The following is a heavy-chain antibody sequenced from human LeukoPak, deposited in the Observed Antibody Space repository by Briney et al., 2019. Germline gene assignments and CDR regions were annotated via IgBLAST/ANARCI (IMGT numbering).Heavy chain of an antibody. CDR2: VNHSGRT. CDR3: ARGQFQRDY. V-gene: IGHV4-34*01. Sequence: SETLSLTCAVYGGSFSGYFWSWIRQPPGKGLEWIGEVNHSGRTNYNPSLKSRVTISVDTSKNQFSLNLRSVTAADTAVYYCARGQFQRDYWGQGTLVTASS. J-gene: IGHJ4*02. CDR1: GGSFSGYF.